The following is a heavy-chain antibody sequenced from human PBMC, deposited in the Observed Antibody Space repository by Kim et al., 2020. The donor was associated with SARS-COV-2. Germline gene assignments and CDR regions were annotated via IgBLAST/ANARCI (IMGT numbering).Heavy chain of an antibody. D-gene: IGHD3-16*02. Sequence: GGSLRLSCAASGFTFSSYGMHWVRQAPGKGLEWVAVISYDGSNKYYADSVKGRFTISRDNSKNTLYLQMNSLRAEDTAVYYCAKDVGRPIEYDYVWGSYRYGGNWFDPWGQGTLVTVSS. J-gene: IGHJ5*02. CDR3: AKDVGRPIEYDYVWGSYRYGGNWFDP. V-gene: IGHV3-30*18. CDR2: ISYDGSNK. CDR1: GFTFSSYG.